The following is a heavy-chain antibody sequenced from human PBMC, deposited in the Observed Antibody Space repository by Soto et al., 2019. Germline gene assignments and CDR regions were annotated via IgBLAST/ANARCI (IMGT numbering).Heavy chain of an antibody. V-gene: IGHV1-69*02. J-gene: IGHJ4*02. CDR2: IFPLTDIP. Sequence: HVQLVQTGTEVKKPGSSVKVSCKASGGTFRNYPINWVRQAPGQGLEWMGSIFPLTDIPDYAQNFQARLTISADKSTSTAYMELSGLTSDDTAMYFCARSTLVVLNYFESWGQGTLVTVSS. CDR3: ARSTLVVLNYFES. D-gene: IGHD1-1*01. CDR1: GGTFRNYP.